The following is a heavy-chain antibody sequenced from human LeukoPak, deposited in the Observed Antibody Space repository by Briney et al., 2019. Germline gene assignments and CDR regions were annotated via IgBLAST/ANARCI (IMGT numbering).Heavy chain of an antibody. V-gene: IGHV3-23*01. CDR3: ARTIAQYSNSWLYFYYSLDV. CDR2: ISGGSEDT. Sequence: GGSLRLSCTASGFTFGSYAMSWVRQAPGKGLEWVSSISGGSEDTYYADSVKGRFTISRDNSKSTLYLQMNSLRAEDTAVYYCARTIAQYSNSWLYFYYSLDVWGRGTTVTVSS. CDR1: GFTFGSYA. J-gene: IGHJ6*01. D-gene: IGHD6-13*01.